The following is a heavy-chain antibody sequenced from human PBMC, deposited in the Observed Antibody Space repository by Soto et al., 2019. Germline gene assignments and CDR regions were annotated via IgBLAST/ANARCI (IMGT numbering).Heavy chain of an antibody. CDR1: GVSIHNSHSF. CDR2: VYHNGGA. CDR3: GRVVEGATRHTDPDS. J-gene: IGHJ5*01. Sequence: QVHLQESGPGLVKPSETLSLTCTVSGVSIHNSHSFWAWIRQPPGKGLQFIASVYHNGGAHYNSSLKSRVTVSVDTANNQVSLRMRSLTAADTAFYYCGRVVEGATRHTDPDSWGQGILVTVSS. V-gene: IGHV4-39*01. D-gene: IGHD2-21*01.